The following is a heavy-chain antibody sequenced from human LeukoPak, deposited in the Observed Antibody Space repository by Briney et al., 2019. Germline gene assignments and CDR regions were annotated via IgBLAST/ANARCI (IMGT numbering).Heavy chain of an antibody. D-gene: IGHD6-13*01. J-gene: IGHJ4*02. CDR1: GFTPSSHA. CDR2: VSGSGDRM. CDR3: AKAAAAPGFDF. V-gene: IGHV3-23*01. Sequence: PGGSLRLSCAASGFTPSSHALNWVSQAPGKGLEWVATVSGSGDRMYHADSVKGRFTISRDNSKNTIYLQMNSLRAEDTALYFCAKAAAAPGFDFWGQGTLVTVFS.